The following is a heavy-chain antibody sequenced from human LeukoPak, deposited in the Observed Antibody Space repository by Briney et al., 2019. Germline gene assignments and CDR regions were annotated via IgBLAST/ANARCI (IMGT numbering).Heavy chain of an antibody. CDR3: ARHYYDSSGYYYEDAFDI. CDR2: INHSGST. Sequence: SETLSLTCAAYGGSFSGYYWSWIRQPPGKGLEWIGEINHSGSTNYNPSLKSRVTISVDTSKNQFSLKLSSVTAADTAVYYRARHYYDSSGYYYEDAFDIWGQGTMVTVSS. D-gene: IGHD3-22*01. CDR1: GGSFSGYY. J-gene: IGHJ3*02. V-gene: IGHV4-34*01.